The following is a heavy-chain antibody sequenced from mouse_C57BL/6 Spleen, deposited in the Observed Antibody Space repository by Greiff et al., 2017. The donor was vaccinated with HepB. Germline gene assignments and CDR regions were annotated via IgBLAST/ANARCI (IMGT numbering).Heavy chain of an antibody. CDR2: ISSGGSYT. D-gene: IGHD1-1*01. CDR1: GFTFSSYG. J-gene: IGHJ4*01. Sequence: EVKLMESGGDLVKPGGSLKLSCAASGFTFSSYGMSWVRQTPDKRLEWVATISSGGSYTYYPDSVKGRFTISRDNAKNTLYLQMSSLKSEDTAMYYCARDYYYGSSYPYYAMDYWGQGTSVTVSS. CDR3: ARDYYYGSSYPYYAMDY. V-gene: IGHV5-6*01.